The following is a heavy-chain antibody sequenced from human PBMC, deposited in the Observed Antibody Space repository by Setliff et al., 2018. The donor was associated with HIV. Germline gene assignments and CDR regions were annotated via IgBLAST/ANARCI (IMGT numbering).Heavy chain of an antibody. V-gene: IGHV4-59*11. CDR1: GASITSHN. J-gene: IGHJ4*02. CDR2: VAYSGTTMYT. Sequence: SETLSLTCSVSGASITSHNWSWIRQAAGKGLEWIADVAYSGTTMYTNYNPSLESRVTVSEDTSRHQFFLKLTSVTADDTGVYYCARGPPFAFWGQGLLVTVPQ. CDR3: ARGPPFAF.